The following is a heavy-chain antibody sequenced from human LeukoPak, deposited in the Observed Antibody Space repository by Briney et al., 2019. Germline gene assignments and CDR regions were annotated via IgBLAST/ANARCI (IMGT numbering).Heavy chain of an antibody. J-gene: IGHJ4*02. CDR1: GYSISSGYY. CDR3: AREGHCSSTSCYTEGYAY. V-gene: IGHV4-38-2*02. D-gene: IGHD2-2*02. Sequence: PSETLSLTCTVSGYSISSGYYWGWIRQPPGKGLEWIGSGSTNYNASLKSRVTISVDTSKNQFSLKLSSVTAADTAVYYCAREGHCSSTSCYTEGYAYWGQGTLVTVSS. CDR2: SGST.